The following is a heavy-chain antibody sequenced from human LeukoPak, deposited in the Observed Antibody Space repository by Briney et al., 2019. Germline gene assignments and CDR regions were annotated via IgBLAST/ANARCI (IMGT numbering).Heavy chain of an antibody. CDR1: GYSFTSSW. D-gene: IGHD1-1*01. Sequence: GESLKISCKGSGYSFTSSWIGWVRQVPGKGLEWMGISYPVDSDTRYRPSFQGQVTISADKSISTAYLQWSSLNTSDTAMYYCARYTDHYYFDYWGQGTLVTVSS. V-gene: IGHV5-51*01. CDR2: SYPVDSDT. J-gene: IGHJ4*02. CDR3: ARYTDHYYFDY.